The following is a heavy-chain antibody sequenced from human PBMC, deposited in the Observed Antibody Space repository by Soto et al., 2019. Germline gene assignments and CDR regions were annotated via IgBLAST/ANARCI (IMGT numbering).Heavy chain of an antibody. CDR3: ARVRDYYGSGSYYLYGMDV. V-gene: IGHV1-69*01. J-gene: IGHJ6*02. CDR2: IIPIFGTA. CDR1: GGTFSSYD. D-gene: IGHD3-10*01. Sequence: QVQLVQSGAEVKKPGSSVKVSCKASGGTFSSYDISWVRQAPGQGLEWMGGIIPIFGTANYAQKFQGRVKITADESTSTAYMELSRLRSEDTAVYYCARVRDYYGSGSYYLYGMDVWGQGTTVTVSS.